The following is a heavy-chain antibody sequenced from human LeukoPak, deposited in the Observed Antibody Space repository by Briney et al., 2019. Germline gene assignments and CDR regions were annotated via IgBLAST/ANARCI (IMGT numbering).Heavy chain of an antibody. CDR2: ISGSGGST. Sequence: ETLSLTCTVSGGSISSSSYYWGWVRQAPGKGLEWVSAISGSGGSTYYADSVKGRFTISRDNSKNTLYLQMNSLRAEDTAVYYCAKERRDYVWGSHEDYWGQGTLVTVSS. D-gene: IGHD3-16*01. CDR3: AKERRDYVWGSHEDY. CDR1: GGSISSSSYY. J-gene: IGHJ4*02. V-gene: IGHV3-23*01.